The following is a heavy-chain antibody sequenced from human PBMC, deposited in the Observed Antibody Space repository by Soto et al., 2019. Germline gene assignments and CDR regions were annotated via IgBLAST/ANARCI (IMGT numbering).Heavy chain of an antibody. D-gene: IGHD3-22*01. CDR3: ARSLYYYDSSGYKGIYFDY. J-gene: IGHJ4*02. V-gene: IGHV3-48*03. CDR2: ISSSGSTI. CDR1: GFTFSSYE. Sequence: GGSLRLSCAASGFTFSSYEMNWVRQSPGKGLEWVSYISSSGSTIYYADSVKGRFTISRDNAKNSLYLQMTNMDPVDTATYYCARSLYYYDSSGYKGIYFDYWGQGTLVTVSS.